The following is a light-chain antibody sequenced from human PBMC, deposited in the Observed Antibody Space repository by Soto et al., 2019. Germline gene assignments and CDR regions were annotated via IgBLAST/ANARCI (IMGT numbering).Light chain of an antibody. J-gene: IGLJ1*01. CDR2: TNN. Sequence: QSVLTQPPSASGTHGQSVTISCSGSSANIGSSNVNLYQQLPGTAPKLLIYTNNQRPSGVPDRFSGSKSGTSASLAISGLQSEDEADYYCAAWDDSLNGRVLGTGTKVTVL. CDR1: SANIGSSN. V-gene: IGLV1-44*01. CDR3: AAWDDSLNGRV.